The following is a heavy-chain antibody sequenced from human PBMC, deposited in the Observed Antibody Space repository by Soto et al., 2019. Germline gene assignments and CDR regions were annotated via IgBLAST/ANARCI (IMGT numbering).Heavy chain of an antibody. CDR1: GFTFSSYW. CDR3: ARGRGYSYGGEYYYYGMDV. CDR2: INSDGSST. D-gene: IGHD5-18*01. J-gene: IGHJ6*02. Sequence: GGSLRLSCAASGFTFSSYWMHWVRQAPGKGLVWVSRINSDGSSTSYADSVKGRFTISRDNAKNTLYLQMNSLRAEDTAVYYCARGRGYSYGGEYYYYGMDVWGQGTTVTVSS. V-gene: IGHV3-74*01.